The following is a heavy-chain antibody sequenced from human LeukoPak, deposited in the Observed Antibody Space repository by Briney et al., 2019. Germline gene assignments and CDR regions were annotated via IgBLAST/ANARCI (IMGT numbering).Heavy chain of an antibody. CDR1: GFTFSSYS. V-gene: IGHV3-21*04. J-gene: IGHJ4*02. CDR2: ISSSSSYI. Sequence: GSLRLSCAASGFTFSSYSMNWVRQAPGKGLEWVSSISSSSSYIYYADSVKGRFTISRDNAKNSLYLQMNSLRDEDTAFYYCVKLEYYFDSTGYLDSWGQGSLVTVSS. D-gene: IGHD3-22*01. CDR3: VKLEYYFDSTGYLDS.